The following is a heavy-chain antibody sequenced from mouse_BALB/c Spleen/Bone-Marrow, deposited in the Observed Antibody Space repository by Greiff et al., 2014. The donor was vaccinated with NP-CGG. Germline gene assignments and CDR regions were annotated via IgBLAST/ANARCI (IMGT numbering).Heavy chain of an antibody. Sequence: EVQLQQSRPALFTPKTPMKISCKASGYSFTGYTMHWVKQSHGQNLEWIGLINPYNGGTIYNQKFKGKATLTVDKSSSTAYMELLSLTPEDSAVYYCSRMGAMDHWGQGTSVTVAS. CDR3: SRMGAMDH. V-gene: IGHV1-18*01. CDR1: GYSFTGYT. CDR2: INPYNGGT. J-gene: IGHJ4*01.